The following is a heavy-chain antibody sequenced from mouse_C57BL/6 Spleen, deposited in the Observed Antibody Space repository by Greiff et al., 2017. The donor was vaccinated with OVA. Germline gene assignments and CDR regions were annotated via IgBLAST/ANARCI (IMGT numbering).Heavy chain of an antibody. J-gene: IGHJ3*01. CDR3: ANYYYGSSYRAY. D-gene: IGHD1-1*01. CDR1: GYTFTSYW. Sequence: VQLQQPGAELVMPGASVKLSCKASGYTFTSYWMHWVKQRPGQGLEWIGEIDPSDSYTNYNQKFKGKSTLTVDNSSSTAYMQLSSLTSEDSAVYYCANYYYGSSYRAYWGQGTLVTVSA. V-gene: IGHV1-69*01. CDR2: IDPSDSYT.